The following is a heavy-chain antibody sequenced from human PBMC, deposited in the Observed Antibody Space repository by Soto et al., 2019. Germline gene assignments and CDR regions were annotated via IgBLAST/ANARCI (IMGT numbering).Heavy chain of an antibody. D-gene: IGHD6-6*01. V-gene: IGHV5-51*01. CDR1: GYSFTSYW. CDR3: ARHLPYTAARNLANYYYYYMDV. CDR2: IYPGDSDT. Sequence: GESLKISCKGSGYSFTSYWIGWVRQMPGKGLEWMGIIYPGDSDTRYSPSFQGQVTISADKSISTAYLQWSSLKASDTAMYYCARHLPYTAARNLANYYYYYMDVWGKGTTVTVSS. J-gene: IGHJ6*03.